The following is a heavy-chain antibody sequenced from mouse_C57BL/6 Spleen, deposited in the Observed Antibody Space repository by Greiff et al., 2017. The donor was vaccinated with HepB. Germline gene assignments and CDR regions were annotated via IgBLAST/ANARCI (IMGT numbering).Heavy chain of an antibody. D-gene: IGHD3-2*02. J-gene: IGHJ2*01. CDR1: GYTFTSYW. Sequence: QVQLKQSGAELVKPGASVKLSCKASGYTFTSYWMQWVKQRPGQGLEWIGEIDPSDSYTNYNQKFKGKATLTVDTSSSTAYMQLSSLTSEDSAVYYCARSRLRFHYFDYWGQGTTLTVSS. CDR2: IDPSDSYT. V-gene: IGHV1-50*01. CDR3: ARSRLRFHYFDY.